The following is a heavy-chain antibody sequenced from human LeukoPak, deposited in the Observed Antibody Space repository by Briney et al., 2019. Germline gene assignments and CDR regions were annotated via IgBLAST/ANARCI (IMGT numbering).Heavy chain of an antibody. CDR2: ISSSGSTI. J-gene: IGHJ4*02. Sequence: GGSLRLSCAASGFTFSDYYMSWIRQAPGKGLEWVSYISSSGSTIYYADSVKGRFTIPRDNAKNSLYLQMNSLRAEDTAVYYCASPRYSSRGDYWGQGTLVTVSS. CDR3: ASPRYSSRGDY. V-gene: IGHV3-11*01. D-gene: IGHD6-13*01. CDR1: GFTFSDYY.